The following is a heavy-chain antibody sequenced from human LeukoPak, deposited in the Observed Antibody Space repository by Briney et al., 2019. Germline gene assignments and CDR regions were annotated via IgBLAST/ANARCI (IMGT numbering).Heavy chain of an antibody. D-gene: IGHD6-13*01. V-gene: IGHV3-7*03. CDR1: GFTFSNYW. J-gene: IGHJ4*02. Sequence: GGSLRLSCAASGFTFSNYWMNWVRQAPGKGLEWVANIKQDGSEKYYVDSVKGRFTISRDNARNSVYLQMYSLRAEDTAVYYCAKDSEQLSRFDYWGQGTLVTVSS. CDR2: IKQDGSEK. CDR3: AKDSEQLSRFDY.